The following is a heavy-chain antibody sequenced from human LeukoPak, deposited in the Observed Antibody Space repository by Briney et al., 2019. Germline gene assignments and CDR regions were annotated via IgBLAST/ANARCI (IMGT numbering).Heavy chain of an antibody. D-gene: IGHD6-13*01. Sequence: GGSLRLSCAASGFTFSSYAMSWVRQAPGKGLEWVSGISGSGGSTYYADSAKGRFTISRDNSKNTLYLQMNSLRAEDTAVYYCARGLKSSSWEPLDFDYWGQGTLVTVSS. CDR2: ISGSGGST. CDR3: ARGLKSSSWEPLDFDY. CDR1: GFTFSSYA. J-gene: IGHJ4*02. V-gene: IGHV3-23*01.